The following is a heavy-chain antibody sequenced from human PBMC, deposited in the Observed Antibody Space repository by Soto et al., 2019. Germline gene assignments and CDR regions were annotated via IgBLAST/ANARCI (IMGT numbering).Heavy chain of an antibody. J-gene: IGHJ5*02. V-gene: IGHV1-8*01. CDR3: ARAVGIAVTGLDL. CDR1: GYNFISSN. Sequence: QAQLVQSGAEVKRPGASVKISCRASGYNFISSNINWVRQAAGQRPEWLGWMNPANGNAAFARHFQGRVTMTRDTSTDTAYMELGGLSSGDTAIYYCARAVGIAVTGLDLWGPGTLVTVS. CDR2: MNPANGNA. D-gene: IGHD6-19*01.